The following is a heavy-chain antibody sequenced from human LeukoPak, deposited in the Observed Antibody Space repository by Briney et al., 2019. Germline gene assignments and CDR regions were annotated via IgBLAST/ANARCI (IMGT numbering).Heavy chain of an antibody. CDR1: GFAFSSSW. J-gene: IGHJ6*03. CDR3: ARDGSGRYYMDV. D-gene: IGHD3-10*01. CDR2: INSDGTYT. Sequence: KPGGSLRLSCAASGFAFSSSWMLWVRQAPGKGLVWVSRINSDGTYTNYADSVKGRFTISRDNAKNTLYLQMNSLRAEDTAIYYCARDGSGRYYMDVWGKGTTVTVSS. V-gene: IGHV3-74*01.